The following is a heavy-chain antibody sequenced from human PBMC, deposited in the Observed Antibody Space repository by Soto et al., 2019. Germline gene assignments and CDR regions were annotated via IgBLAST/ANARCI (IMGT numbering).Heavy chain of an antibody. Sequence: EVQLVESGGNLVKPGGSLRLSCAASGFTVTHAWMSWVRQSPGKGLEWVGRLKDQADGGTTDFAAPVKGRFTISRDDSENTLYLHMGSLNTEDTAVYYCTIWTSGVVSYWGQGTLVTVSS. CDR1: GFTVTHAW. CDR3: TIWTSGVVSY. CDR2: LKDQADGGTT. V-gene: IGHV3-15*01. D-gene: IGHD3-3*01. J-gene: IGHJ1*01.